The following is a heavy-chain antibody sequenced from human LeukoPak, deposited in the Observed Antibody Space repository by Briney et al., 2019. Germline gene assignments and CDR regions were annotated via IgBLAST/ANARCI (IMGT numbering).Heavy chain of an antibody. Sequence: SETLSLTCTVSGGSISSYYWSWIRQHPGKGLEWIGYIYYSGSTYYNPSLKSRVTISVDTSKNQFSLKLSSVTAADTAVYYCARAEGVVVFPGMDVWGQGTTVTVSS. D-gene: IGHD2-15*01. J-gene: IGHJ6*02. V-gene: IGHV4-59*06. CDR3: ARAEGVVVFPGMDV. CDR1: GGSISSYY. CDR2: IYYSGST.